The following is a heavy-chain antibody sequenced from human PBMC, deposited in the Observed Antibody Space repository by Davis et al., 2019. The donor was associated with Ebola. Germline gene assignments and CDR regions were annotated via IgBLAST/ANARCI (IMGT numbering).Heavy chain of an antibody. CDR3: AREIMITFGGVIVQAESWFDP. Sequence: GGSLRLSCLASGYTFSKYGMHWVRQAPGKGLEWVSGISWNSGSIGYADSVKGRFTISRDNAKNSLYLQMNSLRAEDTALYYCAREIMITFGGVIVQAESWFDPWGQGTLVTVSS. D-gene: IGHD3-16*02. J-gene: IGHJ5*02. V-gene: IGHV3-9*01. CDR2: ISWNSGSI. CDR1: GYTFSKYG.